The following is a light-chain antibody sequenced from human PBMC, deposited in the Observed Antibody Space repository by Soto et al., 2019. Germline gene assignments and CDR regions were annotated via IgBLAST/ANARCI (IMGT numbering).Light chain of an antibody. CDR2: DVS. CDR3: NSYTTSSTYV. Sequence: QSVLTQPASVSGSPGQSITISCTGTNSDIGAYNRVSWYQKYPGKAPKLMIYDVSNRPSGVSNRFSGSKSGNSASLTISGLQAEDEADYYCNSYTTSSTYVFGNGTKVTVL. V-gene: IGLV2-14*01. CDR1: NSDIGAYNR. J-gene: IGLJ1*01.